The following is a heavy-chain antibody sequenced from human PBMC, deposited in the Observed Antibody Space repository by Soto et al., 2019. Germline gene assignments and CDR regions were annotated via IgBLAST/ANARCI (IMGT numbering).Heavy chain of an antibody. CDR2: ISSGGVAT. CDR1: GFTFSSYA. J-gene: IGHJ5*02. D-gene: IGHD1-7*01. V-gene: IGHV3-23*01. CDR3: AKPGLTATARQTQPWYDP. Sequence: PGGSLRLSSADSGFTFSSYAMRWVRQAPGKGLEWVSTISSGGVATYYADSVKGRFTISRDSSKNTLHLQMNSLRAEDTAVFYFAKPGLTATARQTQPWYDPFGPVTLLALST.